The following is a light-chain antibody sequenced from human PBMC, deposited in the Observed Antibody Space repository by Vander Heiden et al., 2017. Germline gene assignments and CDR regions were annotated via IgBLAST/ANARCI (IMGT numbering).Light chain of an antibody. V-gene: IGLV3-10*01. CDR2: EDN. J-gene: IGLJ3*02. CDR1: ALPKKH. CDR3: YSTDSSGNHGV. Sequence: SYELTQPPSVSVSPGQTARITCSGDALPKKHAYWYQQKSGQAPVLVIYEDNRRPSGIPEGFSGSSSGTMVTLTINGAQVEDEADYYCYSTDSSGNHGVFGGGTKLTVL.